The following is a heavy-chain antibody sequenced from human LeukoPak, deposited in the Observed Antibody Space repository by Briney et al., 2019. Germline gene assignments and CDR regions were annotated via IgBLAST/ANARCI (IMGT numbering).Heavy chain of an antibody. Sequence: AGSLTLSSAASGFPFDNYGMAWVRQAPGKGLEWVSGITWNGGITAYADSVKGRFTISRDNAKNSLYLQMNSLRAEDTALYYCARDGPVAGVELDQWGQGTLVTVSS. V-gene: IGHV3-20*04. CDR3: ARDGPVAGVELDQ. CDR2: ITWNGGIT. J-gene: IGHJ4*02. D-gene: IGHD6-19*01. CDR1: GFPFDNYG.